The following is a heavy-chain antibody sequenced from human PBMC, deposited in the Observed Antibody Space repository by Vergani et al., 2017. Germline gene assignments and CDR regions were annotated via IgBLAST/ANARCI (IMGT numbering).Heavy chain of an antibody. CDR2: SYYSGST. CDR1: GGSISSYY. CDR3: ASSIFWAFDI. J-gene: IGHJ3*02. V-gene: IGHV4-59*01. Sequence: QVQLQESGPGLVKPSETLSLTCTVSGGSISSYYWSWIRQPSGKGLGWIGYSYYSGSTNYNPALKSRVTISVDTSKNQFSLKLSSMTAADTAVYYCASSIFWAFDIWGQGTMVTVSS.